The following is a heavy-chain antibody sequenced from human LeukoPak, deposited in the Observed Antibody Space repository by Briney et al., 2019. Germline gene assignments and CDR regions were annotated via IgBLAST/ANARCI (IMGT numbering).Heavy chain of an antibody. CDR3: ARDIKWVTIFGVVHPTFDY. D-gene: IGHD3-3*01. CDR2: ISAYNGNT. Sequence: GASVKVSCKASGYTFTSYGISWVRQAPGQGLEWMGWISAYNGNTNYAQKLQGRVTMTTDTSTSTAYMELRSLRSDDTAVYYCARDIKWVTIFGVVHPTFDYWGQGTLVTVSS. J-gene: IGHJ4*02. CDR1: GYTFTSYG. V-gene: IGHV1-18*01.